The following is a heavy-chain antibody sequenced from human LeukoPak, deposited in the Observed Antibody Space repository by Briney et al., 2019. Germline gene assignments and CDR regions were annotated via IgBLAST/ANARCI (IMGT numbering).Heavy chain of an antibody. CDR2: IYYSGST. CDR1: GGSVSSGSYY. J-gene: IGHJ4*02. CDR3: ARGREGGSGWYRTFDY. D-gene: IGHD6-19*01. V-gene: IGHV4-61*01. Sequence: SETLSLTCTVSGGSVSSGSYYWSWIRQPPGKGLEWIGYIYYSGSTNYNPSLKSRVTISVDTSKNQFSLKLSSVTAADTAVYYCARGREGGSGWYRTFDYWGQGTLVTVSS.